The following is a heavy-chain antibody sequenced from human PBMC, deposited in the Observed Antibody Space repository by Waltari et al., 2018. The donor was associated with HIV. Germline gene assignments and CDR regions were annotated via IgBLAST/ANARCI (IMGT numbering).Heavy chain of an antibody. Sequence: EVQLVESGGGLVKPGGSLRLSCEAFGFTFSCYTLNWVRQAPGKGLEWVSSISSSSSDIYYAVSVKGRFTISRDNAKNSLFLQMSSLRAEDMAVYYCARASRGVAVAGFDYWGQGILVTVSS. D-gene: IGHD6-19*01. CDR1: GFTFSCYT. CDR2: ISSSSSDI. CDR3: ARASRGVAVAGFDY. J-gene: IGHJ4*02. V-gene: IGHV3-21*01.